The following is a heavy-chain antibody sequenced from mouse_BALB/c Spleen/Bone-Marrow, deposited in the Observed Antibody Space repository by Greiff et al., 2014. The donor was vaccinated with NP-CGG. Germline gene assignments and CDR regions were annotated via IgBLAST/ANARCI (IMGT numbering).Heavy chain of an antibody. D-gene: IGHD2-4*01. CDR2: IVPANGST. CDR3: ASYDYGYYFDY. V-gene: IGHV14-3*02. J-gene: IGHJ2*01. CDR1: GFNIKDTY. Sequence: VQLQQSGAELVKPGASVKLSCTTSGFNIKDTYMHWVKLRPEQGLEWIGRIVPANGSTKYAPKFQGKATITADTSSNTAYLQLSSLTSEDTAVYFCASYDYGYYFDYWGQGTTLTVSS.